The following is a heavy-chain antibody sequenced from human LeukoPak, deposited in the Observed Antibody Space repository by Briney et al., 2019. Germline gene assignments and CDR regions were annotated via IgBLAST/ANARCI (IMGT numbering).Heavy chain of an antibody. CDR1: GYTFTGYY. CDR3: ARGSRPRYFDWLPKPADLDY. CDR2: INPNSGGT. V-gene: IGHV1-2*02. Sequence: ASVKVSCKASGYTFTGYYMHWVRQAPGQGLEWMGWINPNSGGTNYAQKFQGRVTMTRDTSISTAYMELSRLRSDDTAVYYCARGSRPRYFDWLPKPADLDYWGQGTLVAVSS. D-gene: IGHD3-9*01. J-gene: IGHJ4*02.